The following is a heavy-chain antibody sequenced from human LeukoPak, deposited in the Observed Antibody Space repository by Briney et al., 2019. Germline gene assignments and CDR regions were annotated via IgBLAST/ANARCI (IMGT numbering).Heavy chain of an antibody. Sequence: GGSLRLSCTASGFTFGDYAMSWVRQAPGKGLEWVSFIRSKAYGGTTEYAASVKGRFTISRDDSNSIAYLQMNSLKTEDTAVYYCTRVSWVAASVFFDYWGQGTLVTVSS. CDR2: IRSKAYGGTT. J-gene: IGHJ4*02. CDR3: TRVSWVAASVFFDY. D-gene: IGHD2-15*01. V-gene: IGHV3-49*04. CDR1: GFTFGDYA.